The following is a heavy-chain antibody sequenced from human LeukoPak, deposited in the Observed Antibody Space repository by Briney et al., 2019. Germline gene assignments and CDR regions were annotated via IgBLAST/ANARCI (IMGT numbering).Heavy chain of an antibody. V-gene: IGHV1-24*01. D-gene: IGHD5-18*01. Sequence: GASVKVSCKASGYTLSEISMYWVRQAPGKGLEWMGGIDREDGQTIYAQKFQGRVTMTEDTSTDTAYMEVSRLTSEDTAFYYCATVGYSYGAFDYWGQGTLVTVSS. CDR1: GYTLSEIS. CDR2: IDREDGQT. J-gene: IGHJ4*02. CDR3: ATVGYSYGAFDY.